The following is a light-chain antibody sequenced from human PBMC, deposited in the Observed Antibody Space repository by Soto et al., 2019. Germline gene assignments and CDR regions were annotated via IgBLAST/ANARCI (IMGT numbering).Light chain of an antibody. J-gene: IGKJ1*01. CDR1: QGIGSY. Sequence: IQLTQSPSSLSASVGDRVTITCRASQGIGSYLAWYQQKPGEAPKLLIFAASTLQSGVPSRFSGSGSGTDFTLTISSLQAEDFATYYCQRYDSSPQTFGQGTKVEF. CDR2: AAS. CDR3: QRYDSSPQT. V-gene: IGKV1-9*01.